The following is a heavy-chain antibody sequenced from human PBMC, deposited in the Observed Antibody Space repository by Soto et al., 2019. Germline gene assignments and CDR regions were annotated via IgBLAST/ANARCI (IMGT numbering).Heavy chain of an antibody. Sequence: GGSLRLSCAASGFTFSSYAMHWVRQAPGKGLEWVAVISYDGSNNYYADSVKGRFTISRDNSKNTLYLQMNSLRAEDTAVYYCARVFEGTAMVRGAFDIWGQGTMVTVSS. V-gene: IGHV3-30-3*01. CDR2: ISYDGSNN. J-gene: IGHJ3*02. D-gene: IGHD5-18*01. CDR1: GFTFSSYA. CDR3: ARVFEGTAMVRGAFDI.